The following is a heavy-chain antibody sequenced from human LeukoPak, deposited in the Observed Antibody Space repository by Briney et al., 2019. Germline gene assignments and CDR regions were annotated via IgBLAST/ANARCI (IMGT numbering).Heavy chain of an antibody. CDR3: ARDGSWTSYQWLRFYYFDY. D-gene: IGHD5-12*01. CDR1: GYTFTSYY. CDR2: INPSGGST. J-gene: IGHJ4*02. Sequence: GASVKVSCKASGYTFTSYYMHWVRQAPGQGLEWMGIINPSGGSTSYAQKFQGRVTMTRDTSTSTVYMELSSLRSEDTAVYYCARDGSWTSYQWLRFYYFDYWGQGTLVTVSS. V-gene: IGHV1-46*01.